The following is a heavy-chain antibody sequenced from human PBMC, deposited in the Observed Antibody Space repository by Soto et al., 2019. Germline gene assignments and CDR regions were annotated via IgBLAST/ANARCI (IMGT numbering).Heavy chain of an antibody. CDR3: ARDHIFPAAFDI. J-gene: IGHJ3*02. V-gene: IGHV1-18*01. CDR1: GYTFTSYG. Sequence: ASVKVSCKASGYTFTSYGISWVRQAPGQGLEWMGWISAYNGNTNYAQKLQGRVTMTTDTSTSTAYMELRGVRSVDTAVYYGARDHIFPAAFDIWGQGTLVTVSS. D-gene: IGHD3-3*02. CDR2: ISAYNGNT.